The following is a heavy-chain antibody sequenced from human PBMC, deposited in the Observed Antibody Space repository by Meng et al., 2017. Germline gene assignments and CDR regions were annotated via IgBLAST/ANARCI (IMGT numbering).Heavy chain of an antibody. D-gene: IGHD2-21*02. J-gene: IGHJ4*02. CDR3: ASGRAYCGGDCYSKFPDPTH. V-gene: IGHV1-18*01. CDR1: GYTFTSYG. Sequence: QLQLVHSGAEGKKPGAQVNVPCKASGYTFTSYGISWVRQAPGQGLEWMGWRSAYNGNTNYAQKLQGRVTMTTDTSTSTAYMELRSLRSDDTAVYYCASGRAYCGGDCYSKFPDPTHWGQGTLVTVSS. CDR2: RSAYNGNT.